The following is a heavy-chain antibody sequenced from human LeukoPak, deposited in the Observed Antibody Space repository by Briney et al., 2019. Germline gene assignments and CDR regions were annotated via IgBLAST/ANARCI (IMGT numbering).Heavy chain of an antibody. Sequence: SETLSLTCTVSGGSISSNYWSWIRQPAGKGLEWIGRIYTSGSTNYNPSLKSRATMSVDTSKNQFSLKLSPVTAADTAVYYCARELLLYYFDYWGQGTLVTVSS. J-gene: IGHJ4*02. CDR1: GGSISSNY. CDR2: IYTSGST. D-gene: IGHD3-22*01. CDR3: ARELLLYYFDY. V-gene: IGHV4-4*07.